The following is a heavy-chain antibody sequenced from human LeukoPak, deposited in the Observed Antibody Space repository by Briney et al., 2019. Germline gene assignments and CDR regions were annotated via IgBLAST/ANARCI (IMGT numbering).Heavy chain of an antibody. V-gene: IGHV1-46*01. CDR3: ARELYDYSPLHF. Sequence: GASVKVSCKASGYTFTSYGISWVRQAPGQGLEWMGIINPSGGTTTYAQEFQGRVTMTRDTSTNTVYMELSSLRSEDTAVYYCARELYDYSPLHFWGQGTLVTVSS. D-gene: IGHD4-11*01. J-gene: IGHJ4*02. CDR1: GYTFTSYG. CDR2: INPSGGTT.